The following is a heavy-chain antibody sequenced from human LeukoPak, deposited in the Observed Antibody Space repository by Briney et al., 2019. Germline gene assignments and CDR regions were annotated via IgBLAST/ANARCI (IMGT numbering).Heavy chain of an antibody. D-gene: IGHD1-26*01. J-gene: IGHJ4*02. CDR1: GASTNSHY. V-gene: IGHV4-59*11. CDR3: ARDVEEVGATLYFDY. Sequence: SETLSLTCTVSGASTNSHYWSWVRQTPLKGLEWIGQINYSGSTYYNPSLKSRVTLSIDTSKNQFSLRLSSVTAADTAVYYCARDVEEVGATLYFDYWGQGTLVTVSS. CDR2: INYSGST.